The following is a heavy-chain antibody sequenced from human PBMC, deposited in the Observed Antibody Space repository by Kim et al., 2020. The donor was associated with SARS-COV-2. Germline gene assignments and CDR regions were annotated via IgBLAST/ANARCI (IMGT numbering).Heavy chain of an antibody. CDR1: GFTFIEAW. CDR2: VNRRTSGE. CDR3: AADLPGSVDFEAQVDY. D-gene: IGHD5-12*01. V-gene: IGHV3-15*01. Sequence: GGSLRLSCAATGFTFIEAWMSWFRQAPGKGLEWVGRVNRRTSGEEYATTVKGRFSISKDDSAGTLYLQMNSLKTEDTAVYYCAADLPGSVDFEAQVDYWG. J-gene: IGHJ4*01.